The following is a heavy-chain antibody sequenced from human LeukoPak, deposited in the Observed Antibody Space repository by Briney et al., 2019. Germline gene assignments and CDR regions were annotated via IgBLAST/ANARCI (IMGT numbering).Heavy chain of an antibody. CDR1: GGSFSGYY. J-gene: IGHJ4*02. Sequence: PSETLSLTCAVYGGSFSGYYWSWIRQPPGKGLEWIGEINHSGSTNYNPSLKSRVTISVDTSKNQFSLKLSSVTAADTAVYYCARHSGIAVAGSPFDYWGQGTLVTVSS. CDR2: INHSGST. D-gene: IGHD6-19*01. V-gene: IGHV4-34*01. CDR3: ARHSGIAVAGSPFDY.